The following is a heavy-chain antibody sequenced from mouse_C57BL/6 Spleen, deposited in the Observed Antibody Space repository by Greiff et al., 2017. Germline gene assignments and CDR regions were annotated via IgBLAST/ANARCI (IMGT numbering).Heavy chain of an antibody. V-gene: IGHV3-6*01. CDR3: ARAQGYYYGSSYDWGY. D-gene: IGHD1-1*01. Sequence: EVHLVESGPGLVKPSQSLSLTCSVTGYSITSGYYWNWIRQFPGNKLEWMGYISYDGSNNYNPSLKNRISITRDTSTNQFFLKLNSVTTEDTATYDCARAQGYYYGSSYDWGYWGQCTTLTVSS. CDR1: GYSITSGYY. CDR2: ISYDGSN. J-gene: IGHJ2*01.